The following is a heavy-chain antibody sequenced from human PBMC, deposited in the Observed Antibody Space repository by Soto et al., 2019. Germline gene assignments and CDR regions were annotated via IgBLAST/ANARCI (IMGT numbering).Heavy chain of an antibody. CDR3: ARGVWELLGSAWFDP. CDR2: ISAYNGNT. V-gene: IGHV1-18*01. CDR1: GYTFTSYG. Sequence: ASVKVSCKASGYTFTSYGISWVRQAPGQGLEWMGWISAYNGNTNYAQKLQGRVTMTTDTSTSTAYMELRNLRSDDTAVYYCARGVWELLGSAWFDPWGQGTLVTVSS. J-gene: IGHJ5*02. D-gene: IGHD1-26*01.